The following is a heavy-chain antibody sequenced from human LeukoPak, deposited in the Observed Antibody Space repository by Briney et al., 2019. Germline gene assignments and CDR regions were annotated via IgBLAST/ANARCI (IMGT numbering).Heavy chain of an antibody. CDR2: ISSSGSTI. V-gene: IGHV3-48*04. CDR1: GFTFSSYS. D-gene: IGHD3-22*01. Sequence: GGSLRLSCAASGFTFSSYSMNWVRQAPGKGLEWVSYISSSGSTIYYADSVKGRFTISRDNAKNSLYLQMNSLRAEDTAVYYCAREMNYYDSSGYSVDAFDIWGQGTMVTVSS. J-gene: IGHJ3*02. CDR3: AREMNYYDSSGYSVDAFDI.